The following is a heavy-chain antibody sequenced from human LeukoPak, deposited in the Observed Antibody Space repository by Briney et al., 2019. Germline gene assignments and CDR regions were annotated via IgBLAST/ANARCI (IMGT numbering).Heavy chain of an antibody. V-gene: IGHV3-30-3*01. CDR2: ISYDGSNK. Sequence: LAGRSLRLSCAASGFTFSSYAMHWVRQAPGKGLEWVAVISYDGSNKHYADSVKGRFTISRDNSKNTLYLQMNSLRAEDTAVYYCARDFGIQLLSDIWGQGTMVTVSS. J-gene: IGHJ3*02. D-gene: IGHD5-18*01. CDR3: ARDFGIQLLSDI. CDR1: GFTFSSYA.